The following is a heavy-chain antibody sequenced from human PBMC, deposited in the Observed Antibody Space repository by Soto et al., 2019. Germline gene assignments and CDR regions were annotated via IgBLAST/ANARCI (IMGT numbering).Heavy chain of an antibody. CDR1: GYTFTGYY. CDR3: ARESYYDILTGYGTSGCYFDY. V-gene: IGHV1-2*02. Sequence: ASVKVSCKASGYTFTGYYMHWVRQAPGQGLEWMGWINPNSGGTNYAQKFQGRVTMTRDTSISTAYMELSRLRSDDTAVYYCARESYYDILTGYGTSGCYFDYWGQRTLVTVSS. J-gene: IGHJ4*02. CDR2: INPNSGGT. D-gene: IGHD3-9*01.